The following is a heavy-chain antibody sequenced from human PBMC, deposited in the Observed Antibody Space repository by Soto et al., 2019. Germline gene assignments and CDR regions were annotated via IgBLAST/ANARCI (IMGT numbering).Heavy chain of an antibody. CDR2: ISYDGSNK. Sequence: GGSLRLSCAASGFTFSSYGMHWVRQAPGKGLEWVAVISYDGSNKYYADSVKGRFTISRDNSKNTLYLQMNSLRAEDTAVYYCAKDLKGQYYDSSGYYIPYYYYGMDVWGQGTTVTVSS. V-gene: IGHV3-30*18. J-gene: IGHJ6*02. CDR3: AKDLKGQYYDSSGYYIPYYYYGMDV. D-gene: IGHD3-22*01. CDR1: GFTFSSYG.